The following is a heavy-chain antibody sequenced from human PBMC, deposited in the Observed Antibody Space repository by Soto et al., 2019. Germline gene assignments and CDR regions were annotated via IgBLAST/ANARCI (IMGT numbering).Heavy chain of an antibody. CDR3: ERPPYPGCITAVCHPFEY. CDR2: INPSGGST. J-gene: IGHJ4*02. Sequence: QVQLVQSGAEVKKPGASVKLSCKASGYTFTSYYMHWVRQAPGQGLEWMGIINPSGGSTNYAHKRVGRVAMTRDTSRTAVDTALNRLISEGTAVYYCERPPYPGCITAVCHPFEYWSQRTLVTVSP. D-gene: IGHD2-8*01. V-gene: IGHV1-46*01. CDR1: GYTFTSYY.